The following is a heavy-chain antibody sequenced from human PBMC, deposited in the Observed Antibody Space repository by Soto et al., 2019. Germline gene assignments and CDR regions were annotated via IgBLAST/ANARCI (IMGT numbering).Heavy chain of an antibody. CDR3: AREMPTRGMHV. CDR1: GYTFTSYD. V-gene: IGHV1-8*01. CDR2: MNPNSGNT. Sequence: QVQLVQSGAEVKKPGASVKVSCKASGYTFTSYDINWVRQATGQGLEWMGWMNPNSGNTGYAQKFQGIVNMTRNTSLTTAYMERRSLRSEDTAVYYCAREMPTRGMHVWVQRTTVTVSS. J-gene: IGHJ6*02. D-gene: IGHD2-2*01.